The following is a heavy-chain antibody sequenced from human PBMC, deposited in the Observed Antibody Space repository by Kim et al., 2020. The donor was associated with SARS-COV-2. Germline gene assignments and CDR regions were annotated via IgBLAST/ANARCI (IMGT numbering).Heavy chain of an antibody. Sequence: SETLSLTCTVSGGSISSYYWSWIRQPPGKGLEWIGYIYYSGSTNYNPSLKSRVTISVDTSTNQFSLKLSSVSAADTAVYYCAREGGGLSGSYRPISSYYYYMDVWGKGTTVTVSS. J-gene: IGHJ6*03. V-gene: IGHV4-59*01. CDR2: IYYSGST. CDR1: GGSISSYY. D-gene: IGHD1-26*01. CDR3: AREGGGLSGSYRPISSYYYYMDV.